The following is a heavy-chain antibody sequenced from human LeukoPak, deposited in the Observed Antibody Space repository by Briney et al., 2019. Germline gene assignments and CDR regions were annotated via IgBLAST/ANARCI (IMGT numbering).Heavy chain of an antibody. CDR1: GFTFSSYS. CDR2: ISSSSSYI. Sequence: GGSLRLSCAASGFTFSSYSMDWVRQAPGKGLEWVSCISSSSSYIYYADSVKGRFTISRDNAKNSLYLQMNSLRAEDTAVYYCARAHNWKYGSFDFWGQGTLVTVSS. V-gene: IGHV3-21*01. CDR3: ARAHNWKYGSFDF. J-gene: IGHJ4*02. D-gene: IGHD1-7*01.